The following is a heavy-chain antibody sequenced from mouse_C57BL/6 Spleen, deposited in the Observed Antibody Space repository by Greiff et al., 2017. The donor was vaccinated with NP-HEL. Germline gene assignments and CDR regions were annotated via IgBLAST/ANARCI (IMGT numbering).Heavy chain of an antibody. Sequence: EVQLQQSGAELVRPGASVKLSCTASGFNIKDDYMHWVKQRPEQGLEWIGWIDPENGDTEYASKFQGKATITAVTSSNTAYRQLSSLTSVDTAVYYCTGAYYYGSRYFDVWGTVTTVTVSS. V-gene: IGHV14-4*01. D-gene: IGHD1-1*01. J-gene: IGHJ1*03. CDR2: IDPENGDT. CDR3: TGAYYYGSRYFDV. CDR1: GFNIKDDY.